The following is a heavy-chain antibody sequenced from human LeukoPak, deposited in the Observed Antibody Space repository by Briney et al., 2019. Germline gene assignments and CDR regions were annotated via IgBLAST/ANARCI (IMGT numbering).Heavy chain of an antibody. CDR1: GFTFSSYE. Sequence: GGSLRLSCAASGFTFSSYEMNWVRQAPGKGLEWVSYISSSGSTIYYADSVKGRFTISRDNSKNTLYLQMNSLRAEDTAVYYCAKGVMWLLYENWGQGTLVTVSS. CDR3: AKGVMWLLYEN. J-gene: IGHJ4*02. CDR2: ISSSGSTI. D-gene: IGHD3-3*01. V-gene: IGHV3-48*03.